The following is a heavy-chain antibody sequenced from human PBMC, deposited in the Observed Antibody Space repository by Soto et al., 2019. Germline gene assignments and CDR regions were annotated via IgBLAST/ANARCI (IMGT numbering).Heavy chain of an antibody. D-gene: IGHD1-26*01. CDR1: GFTFSDYY. CDR2: TRNKANSYTT. CDR3: ARDTGGSYDY. Sequence: EVQLVESGGGLVKPGGSLRLSCAASGFTFSDYYMDWVRQVPGKGLEWVGRTRNKANSYTTEYVASVKGRFSICRDDSTVSMYLQMNRLKTEDTAVYYCARDTGGSYDYWGQGALVTVSS. V-gene: IGHV3-72*01. J-gene: IGHJ4*02.